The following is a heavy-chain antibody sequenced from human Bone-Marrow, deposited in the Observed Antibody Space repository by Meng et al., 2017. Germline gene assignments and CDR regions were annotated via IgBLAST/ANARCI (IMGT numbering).Heavy chain of an antibody. J-gene: IGHJ4*02. V-gene: IGHV4-4*02. CDR2: FHHSGTT. D-gene: IGHD6-19*01. CDR3: AASPGWWRIDS. Sequence: QVQLQEAGPGLVKPSGTPALTCRGCGASVCSGYWWTWVPPPPGKGLEWIGEFHHSGTTNYNPSLRSRVTISVDTSKNQFSLRLTSVTAADTAVYYCAASPGWWRIDSWGQGTLVTVSS. CDR1: GASVCSGYW.